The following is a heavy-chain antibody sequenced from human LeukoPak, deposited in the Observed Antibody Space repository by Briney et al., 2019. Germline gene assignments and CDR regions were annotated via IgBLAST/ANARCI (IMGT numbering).Heavy chain of an antibody. CDR1: GLTFSLYG. J-gene: IGHJ4*02. Sequence: GRSLRLSCAPCGLTFSLYGMHCGRQAPGKGLEWVAVIWYDGSNKYYADSVKGRFTISRDNSKNTLYLQMNSLRAEDTAVYYCARGDFTMITFGGVSGDYFVYLVQGTLVTVSS. D-gene: IGHD3-16*01. CDR2: IWYDGSNK. V-gene: IGHV3-33*01. CDR3: ARGDFTMITFGGVSGDYFVY.